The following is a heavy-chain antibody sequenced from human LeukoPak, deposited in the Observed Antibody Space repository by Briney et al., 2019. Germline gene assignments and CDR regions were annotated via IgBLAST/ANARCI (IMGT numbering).Heavy chain of an antibody. CDR2: ISWNSGSI. J-gene: IGHJ4*02. D-gene: IGHD1-26*01. CDR3: AKDSGSYPLGRFDY. Sequence: PGGSLRLSCAASGFTFDDYAMHWVRQAPGKGLEWVSGISWNSGSIGYADSVKGRFTISRDNAKNSLYLQMNSLRAEDMALYYCAKDSGSYPLGRFDYWGQGTLVTVSS. CDR1: GFTFDDYA. V-gene: IGHV3-9*03.